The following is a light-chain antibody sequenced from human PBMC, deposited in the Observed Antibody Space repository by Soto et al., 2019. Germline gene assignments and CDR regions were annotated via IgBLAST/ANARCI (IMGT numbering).Light chain of an antibody. CDR3: QQRSNWPLS. J-gene: IGKJ4*01. CDR2: DAS. V-gene: IGKV3-11*01. CDR1: QSVSSL. Sequence: EIVLIQSPATLSLSPGERATLSCRASQSVSSLLAWYQQKSGQPPRLLISDASNRATGVPARFSGSGSGTDFTLIISSLEPEDFAVYYCQQRSNWPLSFGGGTKVDIK.